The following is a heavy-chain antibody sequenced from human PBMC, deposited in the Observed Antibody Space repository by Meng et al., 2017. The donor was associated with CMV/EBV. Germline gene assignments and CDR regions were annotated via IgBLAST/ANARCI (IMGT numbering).Heavy chain of an antibody. D-gene: IGHD2-2*01. CDR1: FSGYY. CDR3: ARGGHYCSSTSCSPLYYFDY. J-gene: IGHJ4*02. Sequence: FSGYYRSWIRQPTGKGLEWIGEINHSGSTNYNPSLKSRVTISVDTSKNQFSLKLSSVTAADTAVYYCARGGHYCSSTSCSPLYYFDYWGQGTLVTVSS. CDR2: INHSGST. V-gene: IGHV4-34*01.